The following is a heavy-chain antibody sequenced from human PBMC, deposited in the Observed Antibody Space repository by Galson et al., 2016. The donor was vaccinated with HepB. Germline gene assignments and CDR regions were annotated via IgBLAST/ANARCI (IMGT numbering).Heavy chain of an antibody. J-gene: IGHJ4*02. CDR3: GSMTFDVDALMIE. CDR1: GDTLIGYY. Sequence: SVKVSCKASGDTLIGYYIHWVRQAPGPGLEWMGWINPHTGDTNFAQKFQGMVTLTRDTSTATAFMELGRLRSDDTAMYYYGSMTFDVDALMIEWGQGALDSVSS. CDR2: INPHTGDT. V-gene: IGHV1-2*02. D-gene: IGHD3/OR15-3a*01.